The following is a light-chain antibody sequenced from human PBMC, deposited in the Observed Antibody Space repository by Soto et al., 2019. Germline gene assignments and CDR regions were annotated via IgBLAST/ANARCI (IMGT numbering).Light chain of an antibody. J-gene: IGKJ1*01. CDR1: QSVSSSY. CDR2: GAS. Sequence: EIVLTQSPGTLSLSPGERATLSCRASQSVSSSYLAWYQQKPGQAPRLLIYGASGRATGIPDRFSGGGSGTDFTLTISRLEPEDFAVYYCQHYGSSPETFGQGTKVEIK. CDR3: QHYGSSPET. V-gene: IGKV3-20*01.